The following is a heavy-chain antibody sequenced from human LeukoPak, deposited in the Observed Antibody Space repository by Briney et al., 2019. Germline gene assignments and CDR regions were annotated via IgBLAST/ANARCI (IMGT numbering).Heavy chain of an antibody. J-gene: IGHJ4*02. CDR1: GGSISSSSYY. CDR2: IYYSGST. D-gene: IGHD3-22*01. V-gene: IGHV4-39*01. Sequence: SETLSLTCTVSGGSISSSSYYWGWIRQPPGKGLEWIGSIYYSGSTYYNPSLKSRVTISVDTSKNQFSLKLSSVTAADTAVYYCASRPYYYGTSGPDHWGQGTLVTVSS. CDR3: ASRPYYYGTSGPDH.